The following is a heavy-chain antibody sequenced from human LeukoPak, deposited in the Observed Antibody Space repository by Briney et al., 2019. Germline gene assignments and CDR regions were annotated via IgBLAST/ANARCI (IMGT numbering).Heavy chain of an antibody. CDR3: ARDIPPSYSSGWYRYYYYYGMDV. Sequence: PGGSLRLSCAASGFTFSSYSMNWVRQAPGKGLEWVSSISSSSSYIYYADSVKGRFTISRDNAKNSLYLQMNSLRAEDTAVYYCARDIPPSYSSGWYRYYYYYGMDVWGQGTTVTVSS. D-gene: IGHD6-19*01. CDR1: GFTFSSYS. J-gene: IGHJ6*02. V-gene: IGHV3-21*01. CDR2: ISSSSSYI.